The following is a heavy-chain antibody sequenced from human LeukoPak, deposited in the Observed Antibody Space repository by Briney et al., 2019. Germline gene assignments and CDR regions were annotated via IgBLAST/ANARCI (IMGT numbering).Heavy chain of an antibody. V-gene: IGHV3-53*01. CDR2: IYTDDSP. CDR3: ARDLSFDY. D-gene: IGHD2/OR15-2a*01. Sequence: GGSLRLSCAASGFSVSSNYMAWVRQAPGKGLEWVSIIYTDDSPYYADSVKGRFTISRDISKNTVSLQMNSLRAEDTAVYYCARDLSFDYWGQGTLVTVSS. CDR1: GFSVSSNY. J-gene: IGHJ4*02.